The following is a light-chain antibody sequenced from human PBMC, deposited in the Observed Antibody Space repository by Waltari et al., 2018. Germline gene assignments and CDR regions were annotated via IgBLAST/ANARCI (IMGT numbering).Light chain of an antibody. CDR1: DIGSQS. Sequence: SSELTQPPSVSVAPGKTARITCGGHDIGSQSVHWYQQKPGQAPGVVIHYDTDRPSGIPERFAVSNSGNTATLTISRVEAGDEADYYCQVWDISTDQPIFGGGTKLTVL. V-gene: IGLV3-21*04. CDR2: YDT. J-gene: IGLJ2*01. CDR3: QVWDISTDQPI.